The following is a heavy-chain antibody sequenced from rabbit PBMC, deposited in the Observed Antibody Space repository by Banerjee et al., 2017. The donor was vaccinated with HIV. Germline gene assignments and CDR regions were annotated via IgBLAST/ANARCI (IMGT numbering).Heavy chain of an antibody. Sequence: QSLEESGGDLVQPGASLTLTCTASGFSFSNGYVMCWVRQAPGKGLEWIACINTSSGNTVYASWVNGRFTISRSTSLNTVTLQMTSLTVADTATYFCARDLAGVIGWNFNLWGQGTLVTVS. CDR1: GFSFSNGYV. V-gene: IGHV1S40*01. CDR3: ARDLAGVIGWNFNL. J-gene: IGHJ4*01. CDR2: INTSSGNT. D-gene: IGHD4-1*01.